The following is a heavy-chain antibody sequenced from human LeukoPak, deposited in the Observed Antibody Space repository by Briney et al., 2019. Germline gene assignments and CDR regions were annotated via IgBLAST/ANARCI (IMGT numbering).Heavy chain of an antibody. J-gene: IGHJ6*03. CDR2: IIPIFGTA. V-gene: IGHV1-69*05. CDR3: ARDQNDFWSGRGYYYYYMDV. D-gene: IGHD3-3*01. Sequence: GASVKVSCKASGGTFSSYAISWVRQAPGQGLEWMGGIIPIFGTANYAQKFQGRVTMTRDMSTSTVYMELSSLRSEDTAVYYCARDQNDFWSGRGYYYYYMDVWGKGTTVTVSS. CDR1: GGTFSSYA.